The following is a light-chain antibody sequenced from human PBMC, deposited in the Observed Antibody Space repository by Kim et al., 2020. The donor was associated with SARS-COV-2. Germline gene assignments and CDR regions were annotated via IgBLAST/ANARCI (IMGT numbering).Light chain of an antibody. J-gene: IGLJ3*02. CDR1: SSDVGGYNY. CDR2: DVS. V-gene: IGLV2-14*03. CDR3: SSYTSSSTWV. Sequence: QSALTQPASASGSPGQSVTISCTGTSSDVGGYNYVSWYQQHPGKAPKLMIYDVSNRPSGVPNRFSGSKSDNTASLTISGLQAEDEADYYCSSYTSSSTWVFGGGTQLTVL.